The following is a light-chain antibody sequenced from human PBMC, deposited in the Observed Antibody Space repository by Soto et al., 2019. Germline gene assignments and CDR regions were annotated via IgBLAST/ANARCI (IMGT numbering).Light chain of an antibody. Sequence: DIQMTQFPSTLSASVGDRVTITCRASQSIGVWLAWYQQKPGTAPKLLIYKTSNLDSGVPLRFSGSGSGKEFTLTISHLQPDDFATYYCQQYINYFRTFGQGTKVEIK. CDR1: QSIGVW. CDR3: QQYINYFRT. V-gene: IGKV1-5*03. J-gene: IGKJ1*01. CDR2: KTS.